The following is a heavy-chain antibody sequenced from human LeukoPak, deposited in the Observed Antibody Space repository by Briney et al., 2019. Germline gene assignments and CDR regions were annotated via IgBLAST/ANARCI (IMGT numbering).Heavy chain of an antibody. D-gene: IGHD3-22*01. V-gene: IGHV3-23*01. Sequence: GGSLRLSCAASGFTFSSYAMSWVRQAPGKGLEWVSAISGSGDSTYYADSVKGRLTISRDNSKNTLYLQMNSLRAEDTAVYYCAKALRITMIPHYFDDWGQGTLVTVSS. J-gene: IGHJ4*02. CDR2: ISGSGDST. CDR1: GFTFSSYA. CDR3: AKALRITMIPHYFDD.